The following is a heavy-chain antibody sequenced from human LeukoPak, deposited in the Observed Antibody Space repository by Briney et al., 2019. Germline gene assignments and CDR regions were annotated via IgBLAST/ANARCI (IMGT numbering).Heavy chain of an antibody. J-gene: IGHJ4*02. CDR1: GFTFDDYA. CDR2: ISWNSGTI. Sequence: PGRSLRLSCAASGFTFDDYAIHWVRQAPGKGLEWVSSISWNSGTIRYADSVKGRFTISRDNAKNSLYLEMNSLRPEDMALYYCAKWGGSNLAHFAYWGQGTLVTVSS. D-gene: IGHD3-10*01. CDR3: AKWGGSNLAHFAY. V-gene: IGHV3-9*03.